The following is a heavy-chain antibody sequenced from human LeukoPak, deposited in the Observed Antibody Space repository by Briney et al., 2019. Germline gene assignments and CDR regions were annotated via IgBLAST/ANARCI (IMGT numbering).Heavy chain of an antibody. V-gene: IGHV4-4*07. J-gene: IGHJ4*02. CDR1: GGSISSYY. Sequence: SETLSPTCTVSGGSISSYYWSWIRQPAGKGLEWIGRIYTSGSTNYNPSLKSRVTMSVDTSKNQFSLKLSSVTAADTAVYYCTGSGWYESDYWGQGTLVTVSS. D-gene: IGHD6-19*01. CDR2: IYTSGST. CDR3: TGSGWYESDY.